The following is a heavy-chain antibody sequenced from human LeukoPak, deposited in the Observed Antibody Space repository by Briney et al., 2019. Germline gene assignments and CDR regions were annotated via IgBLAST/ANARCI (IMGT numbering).Heavy chain of an antibody. J-gene: IGHJ1*01. CDR3: ARGYYDSSDFEYLQH. D-gene: IGHD3-22*01. Sequence: ASVKVSCKASGYTFTGYYMHWVRQAPGQGLEWMGIINPSGGSTSYAQKFQGRVTMTRDMSTSTVYMELSSLRSDDTAVFYCARGYYDSSDFEYLQHWGQGTLVTVSS. V-gene: IGHV1-46*01. CDR1: GYTFTGYY. CDR2: INPSGGST.